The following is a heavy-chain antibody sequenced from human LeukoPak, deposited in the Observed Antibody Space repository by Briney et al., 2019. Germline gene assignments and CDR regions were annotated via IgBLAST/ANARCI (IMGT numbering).Heavy chain of an antibody. CDR3: ARDLGDYVGYDAFDI. V-gene: IGHV3-48*04. CDR1: GFTFSSYS. J-gene: IGHJ3*02. Sequence: GGSLRLSCAASGFTFSSYSMNWGRQAPGKGLEWLSYISSSGSNKYYADSLKGRFTISRDNAKNSLYLQMNSLTADDTADYYCARDLGDYVGYDAFDIWGQGTRVTVSS. CDR2: ISSSGSNK. D-gene: IGHD4-17*01.